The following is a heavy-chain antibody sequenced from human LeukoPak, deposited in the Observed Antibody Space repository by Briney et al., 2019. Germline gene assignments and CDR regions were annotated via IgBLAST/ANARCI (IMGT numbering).Heavy chain of an antibody. CDR3: ARNTCSGGSCYSDY. CDR2: ISAYNGNT. J-gene: IGHJ4*02. CDR1: GYTFTSYG. V-gene: IGHV1-18*01. Sequence: ASVKVSCKASGYTFTSYGISWGRQAPGQGLEWMGWISAYNGNTNYAQKLQGRVTMTTDTSTSTAYMELRRLRSDDTAVYYCARNTCSGGSCYSDYWGQGTLVTVSS. D-gene: IGHD2-15*01.